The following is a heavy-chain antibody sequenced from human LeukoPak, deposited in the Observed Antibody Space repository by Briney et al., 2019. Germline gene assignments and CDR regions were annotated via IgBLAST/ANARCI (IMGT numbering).Heavy chain of an antibody. V-gene: IGHV4-34*01. J-gene: IGHJ4*02. CDR3: ARGPRGVVVPAAIGY. D-gene: IGHD2-2*02. Sequence: PSETLSLTCAVYGGSFSGYYWSWIRQPPGKGLEWIGEINHSGSTNYNPSLKSRVTISVDTSKNQFSLKLSSVTAADTAVYYCARGPRGVVVPAAIGYWGQGTLVTVSS. CDR1: GGSFSGYY. CDR2: INHSGST.